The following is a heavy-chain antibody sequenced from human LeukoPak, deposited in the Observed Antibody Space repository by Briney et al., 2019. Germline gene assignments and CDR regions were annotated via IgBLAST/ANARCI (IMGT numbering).Heavy chain of an antibody. CDR3: ARDPTIHIVVVTANWFDP. CDR1: GYTFTGYY. J-gene: IGHJ5*02. D-gene: IGHD2-21*02. Sequence: GASVKVSCKASGYTFTGYYMHWVRQAPGQGLEWMGWINPNSGGTNYAQKFQGRVTMTRDTSISTAYMELSRLRSDDTAVYYCARDPTIHIVVVTANWFDPWGQGTLVTVSS. CDR2: INPNSGGT. V-gene: IGHV1-2*02.